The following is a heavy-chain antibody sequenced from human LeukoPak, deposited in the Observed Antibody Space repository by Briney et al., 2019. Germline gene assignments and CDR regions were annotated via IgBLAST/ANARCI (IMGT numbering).Heavy chain of an antibody. Sequence: PSETLSLTCTVSGGSISSYYWCWIRQPPGKGLEWIGYIYYSGSTNYNPFLKSRVTISVDTSKNLFSLKLSSVTAADTAVYYCARGRGFIAVRHLYFAYWGQGTLVTVSS. D-gene: IGHD6-6*01. CDR2: IYYSGST. CDR1: GGSISSYY. V-gene: IGHV4-59*01. J-gene: IGHJ4*02. CDR3: ARGRGFIAVRHLYFAY.